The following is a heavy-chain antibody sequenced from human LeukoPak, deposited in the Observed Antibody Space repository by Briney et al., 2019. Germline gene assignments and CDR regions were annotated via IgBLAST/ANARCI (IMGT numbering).Heavy chain of an antibody. Sequence: SETLSLTCAVYGGSFSGYYWSWIRQPPGKGLEWIGEINHSGSTNYNPSLESRVTISVDTSKNQFSLKLSSVTAADTAVYYCARGRQLWGQGTLVTVSS. D-gene: IGHD5-18*01. CDR1: GGSFSGYY. V-gene: IGHV4-34*01. CDR2: INHSGST. J-gene: IGHJ4*02. CDR3: ARGRQL.